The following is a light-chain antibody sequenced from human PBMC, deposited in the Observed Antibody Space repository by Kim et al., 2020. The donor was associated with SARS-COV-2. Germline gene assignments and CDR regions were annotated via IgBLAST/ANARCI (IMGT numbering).Light chain of an antibody. CDR3: QQHNSYPWT. Sequence: DIQMTQSPSTLSASIGDRVTVTCRASERISSWLAWYQKKPGKAPKVVIYDASILESGVPSRFSGSGSGTEFTLTISSLQPDDFATYYCQQHNSYPWTFGQGTKVDIK. CDR1: ERISSW. CDR2: DAS. V-gene: IGKV1-5*01. J-gene: IGKJ1*01.